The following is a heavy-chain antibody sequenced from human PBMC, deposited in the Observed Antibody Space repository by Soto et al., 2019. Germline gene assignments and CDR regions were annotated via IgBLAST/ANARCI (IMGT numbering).Heavy chain of an antibody. Sequence: GASVKVSCKDSGYTFTSYDIKWVRQATGQGLEWMGWISAYNGNTNYAQKLQGRVTMTTDTSTSTAYMELRSLRSDDTAVYYCARGHIVVVVAELQAPFDIWGQGTMVTVSS. CDR2: ISAYNGNT. D-gene: IGHD2-15*01. CDR3: ARGHIVVVVAELQAPFDI. J-gene: IGHJ3*02. CDR1: GYTFTSYD. V-gene: IGHV1-18*01.